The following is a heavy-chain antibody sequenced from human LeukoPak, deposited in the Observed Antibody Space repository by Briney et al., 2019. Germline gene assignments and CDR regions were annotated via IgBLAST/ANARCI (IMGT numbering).Heavy chain of an antibody. V-gene: IGHV4-39*07. Sequence: TSETLSLTCTVSGGSISSSSYYWGWIRQPPGKGLEWIGSIYYSGSTNYNPSLKSRVTISVDTSKNQFSLKLSSVTAADTAVYYCTRSITMVRGAKMDAFDIWGQGTMVTVSS. CDR3: TRSITMVRGAKMDAFDI. CDR1: GGSISSSSYY. J-gene: IGHJ3*02. CDR2: IYYSGST. D-gene: IGHD3-10*01.